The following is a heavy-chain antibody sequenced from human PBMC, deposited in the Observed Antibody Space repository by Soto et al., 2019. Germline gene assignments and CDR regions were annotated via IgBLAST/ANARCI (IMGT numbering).Heavy chain of an antibody. J-gene: IGHJ4*02. Sequence: EVQLVESGGDLVQPGGSLRLSCAASGFTFSSYWMHWVRQAPGKGLVWVSRIKTDGSITSYADSVKGRFTISRDNAKNTLYLQMNSLRAEDTAVYYWARVRNVGYDFDYWGQGALVNVSS. CDR2: IKTDGSIT. CDR3: ARVRNVGYDFDY. CDR1: GFTFSSYW. D-gene: IGHD5-12*01. V-gene: IGHV3-74*01.